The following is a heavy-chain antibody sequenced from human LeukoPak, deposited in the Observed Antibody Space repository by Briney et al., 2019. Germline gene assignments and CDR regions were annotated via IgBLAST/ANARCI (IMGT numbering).Heavy chain of an antibody. Sequence: GSLSLSCAASGFTFSNAWMSWVRQAPGRGLEWVGRIKSKTDGGTTDYAAPVKGRFTISRDDSKNTLYLQMNSLKTEDTAVYYCTTDDSSGWEPYYFDYWGQGTLVTVSS. J-gene: IGHJ4*02. D-gene: IGHD6-19*01. CDR2: IKSKTDGGTT. CDR1: GFTFSNAW. V-gene: IGHV3-15*01. CDR3: TTDDSSGWEPYYFDY.